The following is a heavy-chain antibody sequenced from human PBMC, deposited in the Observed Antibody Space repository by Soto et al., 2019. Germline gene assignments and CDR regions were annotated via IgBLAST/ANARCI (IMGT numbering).Heavy chain of an antibody. J-gene: IGHJ5*02. Sequence: AGGSLRLSCAASGFTFSYYGMYWVRQAPGKGLEWVTIIWYDGTKEYYADSVKGRFTVSRDNSKNMLYLQMNSLRVEDTAVYYCARDAAGSSWYWFDPWGQGTPVTVSS. V-gene: IGHV3-33*01. CDR1: GFTFSYYG. D-gene: IGHD6-13*01. CDR3: ARDAAGSSWYWFDP. CDR2: IWYDGTKE.